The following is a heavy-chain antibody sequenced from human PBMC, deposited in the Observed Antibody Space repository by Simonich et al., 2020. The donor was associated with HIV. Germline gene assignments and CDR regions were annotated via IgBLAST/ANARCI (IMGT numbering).Heavy chain of an antibody. Sequence: QVQLQQWGAGLLKPSETLSLNCAVYGGSFSGYYWSWIRQPPGKGLEWIGEINHSGSTNYSPSLKSRVTTSVDTSKNQFSLKLSSVTAADTAVYYCARLKVVGTTNVLYYFDYWGQGTLVTVSS. D-gene: IGHD1-26*01. CDR1: GGSFSGYY. CDR2: INHSGST. CDR3: ARLKVVGTTNVLYYFDY. V-gene: IGHV4-34*01. J-gene: IGHJ4*02.